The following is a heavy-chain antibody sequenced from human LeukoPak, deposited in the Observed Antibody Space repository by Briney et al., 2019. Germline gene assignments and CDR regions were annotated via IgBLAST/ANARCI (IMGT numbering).Heavy chain of an antibody. D-gene: IGHD6-13*01. CDR2: IRYDGSNK. J-gene: IGHJ4*02. CDR1: GFTFSSYG. CDR3: AKDRLAAAASYYFDY. Sequence: GGSLRLSCAASGFTFSSYGMHWVRQAPGKGLEWVAFIRYDGSNKYYADSVKGRFTISRDNSKNTLYLQMNSLRAEDTAVYYCAKDRLAAAASYYFDYWGQGTLVTVSS. V-gene: IGHV3-30*02.